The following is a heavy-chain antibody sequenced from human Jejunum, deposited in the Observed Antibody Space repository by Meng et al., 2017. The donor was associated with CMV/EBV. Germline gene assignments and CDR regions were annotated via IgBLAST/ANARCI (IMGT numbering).Heavy chain of an antibody. CDR2: INQDGGEK. D-gene: IGHD2-21*01. J-gene: IGHJ3*01. CDR1: GFTLSTYW. CDR3: AAYIKDAFDL. V-gene: IGHV3-7*01. Sequence: SCGASGFTLSTYWMGWVRQDPGKGLEWVANINQDGGEKYYADSVKGRFSIFRDNAKNSLYLQMNNPRAEDTAVYYCAAYIKDAFDLWGQGTMVTVSS.